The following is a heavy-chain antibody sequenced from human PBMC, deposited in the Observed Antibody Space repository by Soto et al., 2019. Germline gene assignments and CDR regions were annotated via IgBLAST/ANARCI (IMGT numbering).Heavy chain of an antibody. J-gene: IGHJ3*02. CDR2: INPNSGGT. CDR3: ARAGVAATPHAFDI. Sequence: ASVKVSCKASGYTFTGYYMHWVRQAPGQGLEWMGWINPNSGGTNYAQKFQGWVTMTRDTSISTAYMELSRLRSDDTAVYYGARAGVAATPHAFDIWGQGTMVTVSS. D-gene: IGHD2-15*01. CDR1: GYTFTGYY. V-gene: IGHV1-2*04.